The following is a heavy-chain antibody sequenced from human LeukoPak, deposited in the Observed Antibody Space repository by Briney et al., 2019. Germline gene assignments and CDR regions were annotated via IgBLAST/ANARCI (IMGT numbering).Heavy chain of an antibody. D-gene: IGHD5-24*01. CDR1: GGTFSSYA. CDR3: ARGGGVEMATIMGPFDP. Sequence: ASVNVSCKASGGTFSSYAISWVRQAPGQGLEWMGGIIPIFGTANYAQKFQGRVTITTDESTSTAYMELSSLRSEDTAVYYCARGGGVEMATIMGPFDPWGQGTLVTVSS. J-gene: IGHJ5*02. V-gene: IGHV1-69*05. CDR2: IIPIFGTA.